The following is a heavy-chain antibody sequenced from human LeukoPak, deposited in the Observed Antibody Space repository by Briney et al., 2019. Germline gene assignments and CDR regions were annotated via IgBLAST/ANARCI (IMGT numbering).Heavy chain of an antibody. J-gene: IGHJ4*02. CDR1: GFTFSSYW. V-gene: IGHV3-7*01. D-gene: IGHD3-10*01. Sequence: GGSLRLSCAASGFTFSSYWMSWVRQAPGKGLEWVANIKQDGSEKYYVDSVKGRFTISRDNPKNTLYLQMNSLRAEDTAVYYCVQGTRRGAITMVRGVIGKSYYFDSWGQGTLVTVSS. CDR3: VQGTRRGAITMVRGVIGKSYYFDS. CDR2: IKQDGSEK.